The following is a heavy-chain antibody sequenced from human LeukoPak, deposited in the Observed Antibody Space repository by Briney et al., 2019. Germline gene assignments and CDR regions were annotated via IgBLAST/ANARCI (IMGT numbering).Heavy chain of an antibody. Sequence: GGCLRLSCAASGFTFSTYNMNWVRQAPGKGLEWVSYISSGSGTIYYADSVKGRFTISRDNAKNSLYLQMNSPRAEDTAVYYCARLTTVTNDGVYWGQGTLVTVSS. CDR3: ARLTTVTNDGVY. J-gene: IGHJ4*02. CDR1: GFTFSTYN. CDR2: ISSGSGTI. D-gene: IGHD4-17*01. V-gene: IGHV3-48*01.